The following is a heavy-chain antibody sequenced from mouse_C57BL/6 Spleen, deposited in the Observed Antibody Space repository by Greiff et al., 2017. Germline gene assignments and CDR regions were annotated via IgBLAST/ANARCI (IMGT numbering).Heavy chain of an antibody. J-gene: IGHJ4*01. CDR2: SRNKANDYTT. V-gene: IGHV7-1*01. D-gene: IGHD1-1*01. CDR3: ARDAPYYYGSSRAYYAMDD. Sequence: EVMLVESGGGLVQSGRSLRLSCATSGFTFSDFYMEWVRQAPGKGLEWIAASRNKANDYTTEYSASVKGRFIVSRDTSQSILYLQMNALRAEDTAIYYCARDAPYYYGSSRAYYAMDDWGQGTSVTVSS. CDR1: GFTFSDFY.